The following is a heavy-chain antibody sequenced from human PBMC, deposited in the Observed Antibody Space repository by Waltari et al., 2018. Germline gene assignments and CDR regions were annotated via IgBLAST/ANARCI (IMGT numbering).Heavy chain of an antibody. V-gene: IGHV5-10-1*03. Sequence: EVRLVQSGPVVKKPGESLTISCQGSGYIFTHYWISWVRQMPGKGLEWMAKIDPSDSYTNYSLSVQGHVTISTDKSINTAFLQWHTLKASDTGVYYCARESYYDSGGYSVSWGQGTLVTVSS. CDR1: GYIFTHYW. CDR3: ARESYYDSGGYSVS. D-gene: IGHD3-22*01. J-gene: IGHJ4*02. CDR2: IDPSDSYT.